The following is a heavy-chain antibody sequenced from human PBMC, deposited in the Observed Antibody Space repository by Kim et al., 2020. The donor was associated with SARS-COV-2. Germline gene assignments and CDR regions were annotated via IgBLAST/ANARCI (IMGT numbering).Heavy chain of an antibody. CDR1: GFTFSSYA. CDR2: ISGSGGST. D-gene: IGHD3-10*01. V-gene: IGHV3-23*01. CDR3: ATKYYYGSGSYSPIYYYYGMVV. J-gene: IGHJ6*02. Sequence: GGSLRLSCAASGFTFSSYAMSWVRQAPGKGLEWVSAISGSGGSTYYADSVKGRFTISRDNSKNTLYLQMNSLRAEDTAVYYCATKYYYGSGSYSPIYYYYGMVVWGQGTTGTVSS.